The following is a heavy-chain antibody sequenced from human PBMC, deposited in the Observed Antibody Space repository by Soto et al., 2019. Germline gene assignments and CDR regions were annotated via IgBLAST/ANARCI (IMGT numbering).Heavy chain of an antibody. V-gene: IGHV4-59*01. CDR1: GDSISSYY. CDR3: TRGLPSHFGYDS. Sequence: SETLSLTCSVSGDSISSYYWTWIRQSPGKGLEWVGYVFYSGATNYNPSLKSRVTISLDASKKQVSLRLTSATAADTAVYYCTRGLPSHFGYDSWGQGTLVTVSS. D-gene: IGHD3-10*01. J-gene: IGHJ4*02. CDR2: VFYSGAT.